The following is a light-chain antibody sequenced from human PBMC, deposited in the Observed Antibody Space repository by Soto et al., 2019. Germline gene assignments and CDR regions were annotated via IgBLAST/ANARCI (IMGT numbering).Light chain of an antibody. J-gene: IGKJ1*01. CDR1: QSVSSN. CDR2: GAS. CDR3: QQYNNWPRT. V-gene: IGKV3-15*01. Sequence: EIVMTQSPATLSVSPGERASLSCRASQSVSSNLAWYQQRLGQTPRLLISGASTRATGIQARFSGSVSGTEFILTISSLQSEDFAIDYCQQYNNWPRTFGQGTKVEIK.